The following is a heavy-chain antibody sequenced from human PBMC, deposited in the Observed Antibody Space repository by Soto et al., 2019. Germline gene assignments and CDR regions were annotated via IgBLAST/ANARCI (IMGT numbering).Heavy chain of an antibody. CDR3: ARDPIAVVADAFDI. CDR1: GFTFSSYS. J-gene: IGHJ3*02. CDR2: ISSSSTI. V-gene: IGHV3-48*02. D-gene: IGHD6-19*01. Sequence: EVQLVESGGGLVQPGGSLRLSCAASGFTFSSYSMNWVRQAPGKGLEWVSYISSSSTIYYADSVKGRFTISRDNAKNSLYLQMNSLRDEDTAVYYCARDPIAVVADAFDIWGQGTMVTVSS.